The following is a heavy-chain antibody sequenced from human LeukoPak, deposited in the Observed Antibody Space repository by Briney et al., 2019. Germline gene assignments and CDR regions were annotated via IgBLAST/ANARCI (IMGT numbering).Heavy chain of an antibody. Sequence: PSETLSLTCAVYGGSFSGYYWSWIRQPPGKGLEWFGYIYYTGSTNYNPSLKSRVTISVDTSKNQFSLKLSSVTAADTAVYYCAGGGDSGGYYYPMFDYWGQGTLVTVSS. CDR2: IYYTGST. J-gene: IGHJ4*02. CDR1: GGSFSGYY. CDR3: AGGGDSGGYYYPMFDY. D-gene: IGHD3-22*01. V-gene: IGHV4-59*01.